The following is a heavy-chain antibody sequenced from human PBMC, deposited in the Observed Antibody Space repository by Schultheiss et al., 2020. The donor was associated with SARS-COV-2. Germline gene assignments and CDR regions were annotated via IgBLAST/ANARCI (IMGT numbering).Heavy chain of an antibody. D-gene: IGHD1/OR15-1a*01. Sequence: GGSLRLSCAASGFTFSSYAMHWVRQAPGKGLEWVAVISYDGSNKYYADSVKGRFTISRDNSKNTLYLQMNSLRAEDTAVYYCARDSWNMGSNYYYGMDVWGQGTTVTVSS. CDR3: ARDSWNMGSNYYYGMDV. CDR1: GFTFSSYA. J-gene: IGHJ6*02. CDR2: ISYDGSNK. V-gene: IGHV3-30*04.